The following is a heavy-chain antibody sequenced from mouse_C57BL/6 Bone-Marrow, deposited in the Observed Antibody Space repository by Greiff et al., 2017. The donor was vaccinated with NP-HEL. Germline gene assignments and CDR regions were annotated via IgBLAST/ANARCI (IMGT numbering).Heavy chain of an antibody. Sequence: QVQLQQPGAELVKPGASVKMSCKASGYTFTSYWITWVKQRPGQGLEWIGDIYPGSGSTNYNEKFKSKATLTVDTSSSTAYMQLSSLTSEDSAVYYCARHQLRLAWFAYWGQGTLVTVSA. V-gene: IGHV1-55*01. J-gene: IGHJ3*01. CDR2: IYPGSGST. D-gene: IGHD3-2*02. CDR3: ARHQLRLAWFAY. CDR1: GYTFTSYW.